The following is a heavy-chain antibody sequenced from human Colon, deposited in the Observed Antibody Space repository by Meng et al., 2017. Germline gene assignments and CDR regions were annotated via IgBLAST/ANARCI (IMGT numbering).Heavy chain of an antibody. CDR1: GFTFSSYA. V-gene: IGHV3-23*01. D-gene: IGHD2/OR15-2a*01. Sequence: GGSLRLSCAASGFTFSSYAMSWVRQAPGKGLEWVSAISGSGGSIYYADSVKGRFTISRDNSKNTLYLQMNSLRAEDTAVYYCAKDPEPQIRHPSIFDYWGQGTLVTVSS. J-gene: IGHJ4*02. CDR3: AKDPEPQIRHPSIFDY. CDR2: ISGSGGSI.